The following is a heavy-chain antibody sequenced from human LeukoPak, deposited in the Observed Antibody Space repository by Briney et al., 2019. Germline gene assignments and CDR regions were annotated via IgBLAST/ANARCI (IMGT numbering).Heavy chain of an antibody. CDR3: ARDPGAFPYFFDY. V-gene: IGHV3-23*01. Sequence: GRSLRLSCAASGFTFNNYALTWVRQTPGKGLECVSAISGDGVSPYYADSVRGRFTISRDNSKNTLYLQMNSLRVEDTAVYFCARDPGAFPYFFDYWGQGTLVTVSS. CDR1: GFTFNNYA. CDR2: ISGDGVSP. J-gene: IGHJ4*02. D-gene: IGHD4/OR15-4a*01.